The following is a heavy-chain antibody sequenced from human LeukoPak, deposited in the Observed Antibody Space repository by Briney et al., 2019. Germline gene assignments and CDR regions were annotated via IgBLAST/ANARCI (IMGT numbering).Heavy chain of an antibody. CDR2: IKEDGSDK. J-gene: IGHJ5*02. CDR1: EFTFSNYW. Sequence: GGSLRLSCAASEFTFSNYWMTWVRQAPGKGLEWVANIKEDGSDKYYVDSVKGRFTISRDNSKNTLYLQMNSLRAEDTAVYYCAKAGYDYVWGSYRSLSWFDPWGQGTLVTVSS. D-gene: IGHD3-16*02. V-gene: IGHV3-7*03. CDR3: AKAGYDYVWGSYRSLSWFDP.